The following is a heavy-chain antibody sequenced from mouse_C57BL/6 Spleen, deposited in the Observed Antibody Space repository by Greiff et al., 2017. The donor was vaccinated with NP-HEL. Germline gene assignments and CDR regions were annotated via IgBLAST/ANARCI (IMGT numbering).Heavy chain of an antibody. V-gene: IGHV1-85*01. CDR1: GYTFTSYD. CDR2: IYPRDGST. Sequence: ESGPELVKPGASVKLSCKASGYTFTSYDINWVKQRPGQGLEWIGWIYPRDGSTKYNEKFKGKATLTVDTSSSTAYMELHSLTSEDSAVYFCAYRAWFAYWGQGTLVTVSA. J-gene: IGHJ3*01. CDR3: AYRAWFAY. D-gene: IGHD5-1*01.